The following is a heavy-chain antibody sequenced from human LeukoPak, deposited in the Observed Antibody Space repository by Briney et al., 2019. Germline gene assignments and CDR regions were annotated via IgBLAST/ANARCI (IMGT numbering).Heavy chain of an antibody. Sequence: GGSLRLSCAASGFSFSSYAASWVRQAPGKRLEWVSVITGNDNTAYYADSVKGRFTISRDNSKNTLYLQMNSLRAEDTAVYYCAKGRYYDSGNAFDIWGQGTMVTVSS. CDR1: GFSFSSYA. CDR3: AKGRYYDSGNAFDI. V-gene: IGHV3-23*01. J-gene: IGHJ3*02. D-gene: IGHD3-9*01. CDR2: ITGNDNTA.